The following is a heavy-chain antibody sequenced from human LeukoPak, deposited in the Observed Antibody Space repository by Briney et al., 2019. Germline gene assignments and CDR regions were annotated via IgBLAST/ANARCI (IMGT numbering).Heavy chain of an antibody. CDR3: AKGKMTAFLNWFDP. J-gene: IGHJ5*02. V-gene: IGHV3-23*01. CDR2: ISAAGGST. Sequence: GGSLRLSCAASGFTFSPYAMTWVRQAPGKGLEWVSAISAAGGSTYYADSVKGRFTMSRDNSKNILYLQMSSLRAEDTAVYYCAKGKMTAFLNWFDPWGQGTLVTVSS. CDR1: GFTFSPYA. D-gene: IGHD2-21*02.